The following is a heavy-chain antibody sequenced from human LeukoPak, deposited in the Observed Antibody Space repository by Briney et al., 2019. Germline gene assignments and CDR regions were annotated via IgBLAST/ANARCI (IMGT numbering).Heavy chain of an antibody. D-gene: IGHD3-22*01. Sequence: PSETLSLTCAVSGGSIIGSYWTWIRQSPAQGLQFIGYIYNTLDVNYNPSPKSRVTISIDMSTNQFSLRLNSVTAADTAIYYCARSRYYDTTGYNPTYYFDSWGQGTLVTVSP. J-gene: IGHJ4*02. CDR2: IYNTLDV. V-gene: IGHV4-59*01. CDR3: ARSRYYDTTGYNPTYYFDS. CDR1: GGSIIGSY.